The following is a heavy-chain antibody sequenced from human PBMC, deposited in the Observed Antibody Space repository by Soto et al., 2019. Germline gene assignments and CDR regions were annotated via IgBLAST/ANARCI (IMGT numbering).Heavy chain of an antibody. Sequence: QVQLVQSGAEVRKPGASVKISCKASGYIFTSYAIHWLRQAPGQRLEWMGWINGGAGDTRYSVNFQGRVTFTRDTAATTAFMDLSSLSSADTAIYYCARSPSRMAAETQLDPWGQGNLVSVSS. CDR1: GYIFTSYA. V-gene: IGHV1-3*01. CDR3: ARSPSRMAAETQLDP. D-gene: IGHD6-6*01. CDR2: INGGAGDT. J-gene: IGHJ5*02.